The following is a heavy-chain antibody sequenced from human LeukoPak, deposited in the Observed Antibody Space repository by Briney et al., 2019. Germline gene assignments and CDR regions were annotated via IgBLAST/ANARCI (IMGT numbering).Heavy chain of an antibody. J-gene: IGHJ4*02. CDR1: DFSVSNNY. CDR2: IYSGGST. V-gene: IGHV3-53*01. D-gene: IGHD6-13*01. Sequence: GGSLRLSCTASDFSVSNNYMSWVRQAPGKGLEWVSVIYSGGSTYYADSVKGRFTISRDNSKNTLYLQMNSLRAEDTAVYYCAREGSSSWYRFEYWGQGTLVTVSS. CDR3: AREGSSSWYRFEY.